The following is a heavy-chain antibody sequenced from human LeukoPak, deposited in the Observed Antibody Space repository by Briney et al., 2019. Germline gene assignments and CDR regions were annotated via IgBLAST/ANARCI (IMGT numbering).Heavy chain of an antibody. CDR2: MNPYSGRA. J-gene: IGHJ4*02. Sequence: ASVEVSCRASAYTFNDYYIHWVRQAPGQGLEWMGWMNPYSGRADSAQKFQGRVTMTSDTSISTAYMDLTSLTSDDTAVYYCTRTNPQLGRRDFFDLWGQGTLVIVSS. CDR3: TRTNPQLGRRDFFDL. D-gene: IGHD6-6*01. V-gene: IGHV1-2*02. CDR1: AYTFNDYY.